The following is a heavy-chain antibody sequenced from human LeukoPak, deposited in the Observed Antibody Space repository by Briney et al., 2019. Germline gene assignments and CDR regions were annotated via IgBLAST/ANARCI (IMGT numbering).Heavy chain of an antibody. CDR1: GFTFSSYA. CDR3: ARDPIALKRGYYFDY. V-gene: IGHV3-30-3*01. Sequence: GGSLRLSCAASGFTFSSYAMHWVRQAPGKGLEWVAVISYDGSSKYYADSVKGRFTISRDNSKNTLYLQMNSLRAEDTAVYCCARDPIALKRGYYFDYWGQGTLVTVSS. J-gene: IGHJ4*02. CDR2: ISYDGSSK. D-gene: IGHD3-16*01.